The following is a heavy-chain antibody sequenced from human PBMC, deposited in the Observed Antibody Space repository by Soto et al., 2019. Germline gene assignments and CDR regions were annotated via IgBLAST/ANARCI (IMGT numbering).Heavy chain of an antibody. CDR2: MNPNSGNT. Sequence: ASVKVSCKASGYTFTSYDINWVRQATGQGLEWMGWMNPNSGNTGYAQKFQGRVTMTRNTSISTAYMELSSLRSEDTAVYYCERLIGEHKLLSQDWFDTWGHGTLVTVSS. CDR1: GYTFTSYD. D-gene: IGHD2-2*01. J-gene: IGHJ5*01. CDR3: ERLIGEHKLLSQDWFDT. V-gene: IGHV1-8*01.